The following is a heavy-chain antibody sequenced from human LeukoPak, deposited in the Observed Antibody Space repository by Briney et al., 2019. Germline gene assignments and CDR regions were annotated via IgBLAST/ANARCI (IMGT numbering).Heavy chain of an antibody. CDR1: GFTFSTHV. CDR3: ARDDPNWDPSSYYFDS. J-gene: IGHJ4*02. V-gene: IGHV3-23*01. Sequence: GGSLRLSCAASGFTFSTHVMYWVRQAPGKGLEWVSAITESGGSTYYADSVKGRFTISRDNAKNSLYLQMNSLRDEDTAVYYCARDDPNWDPSSYYFDSWGQGVLVTVSS. CDR2: ITESGGST. D-gene: IGHD3-10*01.